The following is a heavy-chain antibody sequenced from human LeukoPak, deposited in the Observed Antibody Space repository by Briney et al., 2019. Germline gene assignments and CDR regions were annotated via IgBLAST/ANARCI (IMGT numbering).Heavy chain of an antibody. Sequence: NTSETLSLTCTVSGGSVSSGSHYWSWIRQPPGKGLEWIGYISYSGSTNYNPSLDVRVTISVDTSKNQFSLKLSSVTAADTAVYFCARLYCTRTSFKLDYWGQGNLVTVSS. CDR1: GGSVSSGSHY. V-gene: IGHV4-61*01. J-gene: IGHJ4*02. D-gene: IGHD2-2*01. CDR3: ARLYCTRTSFKLDY. CDR2: ISYSGST.